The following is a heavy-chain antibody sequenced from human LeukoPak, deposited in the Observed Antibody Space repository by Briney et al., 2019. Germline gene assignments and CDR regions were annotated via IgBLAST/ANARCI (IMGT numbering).Heavy chain of an antibody. J-gene: IGHJ4*02. CDR3: ARSSIFGVVTPYYFDY. V-gene: IGHV3-21*01. CDR1: GFTFSSYS. CDR2: ISSSSSYI. D-gene: IGHD3-3*01. Sequence: KPGGSLRLSCAASGFTFSSYSMNWVRQAPGKGLEWVSSISSSSSYIYYADSVKGRFTISRDNAKNSLYLQMNSLRAEDTAVYYCARSSIFGVVTPYYFDYWGQGTLVIVSS.